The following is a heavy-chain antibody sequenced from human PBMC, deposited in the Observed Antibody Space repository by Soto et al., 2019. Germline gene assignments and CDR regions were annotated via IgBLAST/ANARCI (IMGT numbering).Heavy chain of an antibody. Sequence: QVQLQESGPGVVKPSQTLSLTCTVSGGSISSGGYYWSRIRQHPGKGLEWIGYIYYTGSTYYNPSLKSRVTISVDTSKNQFSLKLSSVTAADTAVYYCARDEEVNYADYGGFDHYYGMDVWCQGTTLTVSS. CDR2: IYYTGST. CDR1: GGSISSGGYY. D-gene: IGHD4-17*01. CDR3: ARDEEVNYADYGGFDHYYGMDV. V-gene: IGHV4-31*03. J-gene: IGHJ6*02.